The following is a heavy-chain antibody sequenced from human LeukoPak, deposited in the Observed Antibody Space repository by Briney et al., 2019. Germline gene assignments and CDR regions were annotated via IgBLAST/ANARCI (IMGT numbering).Heavy chain of an antibody. CDR3: ARARGSGRFFDY. V-gene: IGHV3-9*01. CDR2: ISYNSGRI. CDR1: GFTFHDYG. J-gene: IGHJ4*02. Sequence: PGGSLRLSCAASGFTFHDYGMHWVRLAPGKGLEWVSGISYNSGRIGYADSVKGRFTISRDNAKNSLYLQMNSLRAEDTAVYYCARARGSGRFFDYWGQGTLVTVSS. D-gene: IGHD3-10*01.